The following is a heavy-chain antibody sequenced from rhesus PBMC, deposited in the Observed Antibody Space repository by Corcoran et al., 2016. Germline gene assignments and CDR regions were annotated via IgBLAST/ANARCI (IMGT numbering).Heavy chain of an antibody. J-gene: IGHJ4*01. CDR3: ARGPPGGYNYSLLDY. Sequence: QVQLQESGPGVVKPSETLSLTCAVSGGSISDSYRWSWIRRPPGTGLEWIGYHQDNRKNINDNAALKSRVTMSKDPAQNQVSLKLSSVTAADTAGYYGARGPPGGYNYSLLDYWGQGVLVTVSS. CDR1: GGSISDSYR. D-gene: IGHD5-12*01. CDR2: HQDNRKNI. V-gene: IGHV4S10*01.